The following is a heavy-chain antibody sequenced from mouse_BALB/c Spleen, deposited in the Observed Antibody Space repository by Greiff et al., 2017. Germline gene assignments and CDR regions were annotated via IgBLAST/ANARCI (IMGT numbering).Heavy chain of an antibody. CDR1: GYTFTSYW. Sequence: QVQLQQPGAELVKPGASVKLSCKASGYTFTSYWMHWVKQRPGQGLEWIGEINPSNGRTNYNEKFKSKATLTVDKSSSTAYMQLSSLTSEDSAVYYCARGGYGNYGDYAMDYWGQGTSVTVSS. CDR2: INPSNGRT. D-gene: IGHD2-10*02. CDR3: ARGGYGNYGDYAMDY. J-gene: IGHJ4*01. V-gene: IGHV1S81*02.